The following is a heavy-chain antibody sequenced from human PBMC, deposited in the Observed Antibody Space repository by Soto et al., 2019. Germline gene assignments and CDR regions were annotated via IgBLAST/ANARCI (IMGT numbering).Heavy chain of an antibody. J-gene: IGHJ6*02. CDR2: IWYDGSNK. CDR3: ARRPTGSTRGYYYGMDV. CDR1: GFTFSSYG. D-gene: IGHD1-1*01. V-gene: IGHV3-33*01. Sequence: GGSLRLSCAASGFTFSSYGMHWVRQAPGKGLEWVAVIWYDGSNKYYADSVKGRFTISRDNSKNTLYLQMNSLRAEDTAVYYCARRPTGSTRGYYYGMDVWGQGTTVTVSS.